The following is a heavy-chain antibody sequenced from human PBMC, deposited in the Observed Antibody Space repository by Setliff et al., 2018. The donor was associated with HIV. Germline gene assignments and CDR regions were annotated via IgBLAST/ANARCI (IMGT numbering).Heavy chain of an antibody. V-gene: IGHV3-7*01. J-gene: IGHJ6*03. CDR3: ARWGSRLSYSFYYMDV. CDR1: GFRFRSYW. D-gene: IGHD7-27*01. Sequence: RLSCAASGFRFRSYWMSWVRQAPGKGLESVANVKQDGTETLYVDSVKGRFTISRDNANNLVYLQMNSLRVEDTAVYFCARWGSRLSYSFYYMDVWGKGTTVTVSS. CDR2: VKQDGTET.